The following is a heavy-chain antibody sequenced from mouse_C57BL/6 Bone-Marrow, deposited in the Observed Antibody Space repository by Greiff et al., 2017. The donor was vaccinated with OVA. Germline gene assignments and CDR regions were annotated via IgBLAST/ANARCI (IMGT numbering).Heavy chain of an antibody. D-gene: IGHD1-1*01. CDR1: GYTFTSYG. CDR3: ARSGYYGRRAWFAY. J-gene: IGHJ3*01. Sequence: VKLMESGAELARPGASVKLSCKASGYTFTSYGISWVKQRTGQGLEWIGEIYPRSGNTYYNEKFKGKATLTADKSSSTAYMEHRSLTSEDSAVYFCARSGYYGRRAWFAYWGQGTLVTVSA. CDR2: IYPRSGNT. V-gene: IGHV1-81*01.